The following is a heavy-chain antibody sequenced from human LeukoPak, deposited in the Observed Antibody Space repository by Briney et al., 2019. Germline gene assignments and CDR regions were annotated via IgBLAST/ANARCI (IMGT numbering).Heavy chain of an antibody. Sequence: ASVKVFCKASGYTFTSYAMHWVRQAPGQRLEWMGWINAGNGNTKYSQKFQGRVTITRDTSASTAYMELSSLRSEDTAVYYCARPHRRDYFDYWGQGTLVTVSS. CDR1: GYTFTSYA. CDR2: INAGNGNT. V-gene: IGHV1-3*01. D-gene: IGHD1-14*01. CDR3: ARPHRRDYFDY. J-gene: IGHJ4*02.